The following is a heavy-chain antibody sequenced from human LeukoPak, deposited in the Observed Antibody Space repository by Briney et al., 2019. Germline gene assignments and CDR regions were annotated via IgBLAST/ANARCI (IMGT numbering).Heavy chain of an antibody. J-gene: IGHJ4*02. CDR3: ARGRDLFDS. Sequence: PGGSLRLSCVASAFTFNTYSMNWFRQAPGKGLEWISYISSSSATIYYADSVKGRFTNSRDNAKNSLYLQMNSLRAEDTAVYYCARGRDLFDSWGQGTLVIVSS. CDR1: AFTFNTYS. CDR2: ISSSSATI. V-gene: IGHV3-48*04.